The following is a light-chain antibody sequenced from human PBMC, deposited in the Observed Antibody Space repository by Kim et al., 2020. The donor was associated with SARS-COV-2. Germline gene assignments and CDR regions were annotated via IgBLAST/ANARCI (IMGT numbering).Light chain of an antibody. V-gene: IGKV1-5*03. Sequence: DIQMTQSPSSLSASVGDRVTITCRASQSIGDRLAWYQQRPGRAPKLLIYKASTLESGVPSRFRGSGSGTDFTLTISSLQRDDFATFYCQEYDNNSLTFGGGTKVEIK. CDR3: QEYDNNSLT. CDR1: QSIGDR. J-gene: IGKJ4*01. CDR2: KAS.